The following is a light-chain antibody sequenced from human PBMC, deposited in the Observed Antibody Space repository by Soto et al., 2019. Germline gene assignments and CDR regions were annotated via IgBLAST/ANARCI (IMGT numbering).Light chain of an antibody. CDR1: GSNIGNNY. CDR2: DNN. J-gene: IGLJ2*01. V-gene: IGLV1-51*01. Sequence: QSVLTQPPSVSAAPGQKVTISCSGIGSNIGNNYVSWYQHLPGTAPKLLIYDNNKRPSGIPDRFSGSKSGTSATLGITGLQTGDEADYYCGTWDNSLSVVVFGGGTKVTVL. CDR3: GTWDNSLSVVV.